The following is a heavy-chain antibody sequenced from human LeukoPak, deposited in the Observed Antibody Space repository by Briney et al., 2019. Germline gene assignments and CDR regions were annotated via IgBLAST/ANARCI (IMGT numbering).Heavy chain of an antibody. CDR1: GGSIDSVSIY. Sequence: SETLSLTCSVSGGSIDSVSIYWGWIRQPPGKGLEWIGNIYYSGNTYYNPSLKSRVTISVDTSKNQFSLKLSSVTAADTAVYYCARDYDFWSGFTRGNWFDPWGQGTLVTVSS. J-gene: IGHJ5*02. CDR3: ARDYDFWSGFTRGNWFDP. CDR2: IYYSGNT. V-gene: IGHV4-39*07. D-gene: IGHD3-3*01.